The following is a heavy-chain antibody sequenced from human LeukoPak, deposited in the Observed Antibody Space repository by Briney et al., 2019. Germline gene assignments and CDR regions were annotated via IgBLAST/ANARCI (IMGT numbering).Heavy chain of an antibody. D-gene: IGHD1-26*01. CDR2: ISRTGNI. CDR1: GGSISSRNW. J-gene: IGHJ4*02. CDR3: ARGQGAADY. Sequence: SETLSLTCAVSGGSISSRNWWGWVRQPPGKGLEWIGEISRTGNIDYDPSVRSRATISLDRSKSQFSLRLTSLTSADTAVYYCARGQGAADYWGQGILVIVSS. V-gene: IGHV4-4*02.